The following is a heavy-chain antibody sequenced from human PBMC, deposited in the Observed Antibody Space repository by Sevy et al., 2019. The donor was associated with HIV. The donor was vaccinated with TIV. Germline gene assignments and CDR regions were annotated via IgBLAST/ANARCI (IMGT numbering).Heavy chain of an antibody. V-gene: IGHV3-30-3*01. D-gene: IGHD1-1*01. J-gene: IGHJ1*01. Sequence: GGSLRLSCAASGFTFSSLSMHWVRQAPGKGLEWVSTISYDGSNKYYADSVKGRFTISRDNSKNSLFLQMNSLRAEDTAVYYCALERLFSNVAEYFQNWGQSAPVTVSS. CDR3: ALERLFSNVAEYFQN. CDR1: GFTFSSLS. CDR2: ISYDGSNK.